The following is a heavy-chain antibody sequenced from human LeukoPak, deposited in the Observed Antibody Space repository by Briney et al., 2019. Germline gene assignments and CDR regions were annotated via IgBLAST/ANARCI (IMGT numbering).Heavy chain of an antibody. CDR1: GFTFSSYA. Sequence: GGSLRLSCAASGFTFSSYAMHWVRHAPGKGLEWVAVISYDGSNKYYADSVKGRFTISRDNSKNTLYLQMNSLRAEDTAVYYCARTEVYYYDSSGYPDYWGQGTLVTVSS. J-gene: IGHJ4*02. CDR2: ISYDGSNK. D-gene: IGHD3-22*01. V-gene: IGHV3-30-3*01. CDR3: ARTEVYYYDSSGYPDY.